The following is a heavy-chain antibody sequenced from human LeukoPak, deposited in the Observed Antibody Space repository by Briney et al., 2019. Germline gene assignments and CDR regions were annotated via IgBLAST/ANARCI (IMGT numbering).Heavy chain of an antibody. CDR2: INHSGST. D-gene: IGHD6-19*01. CDR3: ARGRRSSGWIDY. Sequence: SETLSLTCGVYRGSFSGYYWSWIRQPPGKGLEWIGEINHSGSTNYNPSLKSRVTISVDTSKNQFSLKLSSVTAADTAVYYCARGRRSSGWIDYWGQGTLVTVSS. V-gene: IGHV4-34*01. CDR1: RGSFSGYY. J-gene: IGHJ4*02.